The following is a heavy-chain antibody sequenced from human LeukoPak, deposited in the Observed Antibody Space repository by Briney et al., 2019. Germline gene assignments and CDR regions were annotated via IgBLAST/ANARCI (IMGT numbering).Heavy chain of an antibody. Sequence: GRSLRLSCAASGFTFSNYAMHWVRQAPGKGLEWLAIVSYDGTNKYSADSVKGRFTISRDNPKNMVFLQVNSLRAEDTAVYYCARDHGYTYSKDRFDYWGQGTLVTVSS. D-gene: IGHD5-18*01. CDR3: ARDHGYTYSKDRFDY. CDR1: GFTFSNYA. J-gene: IGHJ4*02. CDR2: VSYDGTNK. V-gene: IGHV3-30*04.